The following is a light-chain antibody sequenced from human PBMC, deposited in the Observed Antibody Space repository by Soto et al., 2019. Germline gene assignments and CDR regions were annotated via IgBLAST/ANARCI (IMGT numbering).Light chain of an antibody. V-gene: IGKV3-11*01. CDR3: QQRSNWPGT. CDR2: DAS. J-gene: IGKJ1*01. Sequence: EIVFTQSPATRSLSPGERAALSYRASQSVSSYLAWYQQKPGQAPRLLIYDASNRATGIPARFSGSGSGTDFTLTISSLEPEDFAVYYCQQRSNWPGTFGQGTKVDIK. CDR1: QSVSSY.